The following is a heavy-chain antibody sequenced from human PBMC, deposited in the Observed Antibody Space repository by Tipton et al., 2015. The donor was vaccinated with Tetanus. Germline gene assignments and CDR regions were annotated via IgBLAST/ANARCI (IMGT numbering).Heavy chain of an antibody. D-gene: IGHD6-6*01. CDR2: VYHTGST. Sequence: LRLSCTVSGDSITSSKYSWNWIRQPPGKGLEWIGYVYHTGSTYYKPSLKSRVTISVDTAKNQFSLKMNSVTAADTAVYYCARDQGGGRVVRLNWFDPWGQGMLVTVSS. J-gene: IGHJ5*02. CDR3: ARDQGGGRVVRLNWFDP. V-gene: IGHV4-30-2*01. CDR1: GDSITSSKYS.